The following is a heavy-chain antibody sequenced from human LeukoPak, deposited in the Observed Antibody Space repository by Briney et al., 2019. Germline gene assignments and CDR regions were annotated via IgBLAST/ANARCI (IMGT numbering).Heavy chain of an antibody. V-gene: IGHV3-30-3*01. Sequence: GGSLRLSCAASGFTFSSYAMHWVRQAPGKGLEWVSVISYDGSNKYYAVSVKGRFTISRDNSKNTLYLQMNSLRAEDTAVYYCAKDWDSSSSGVRFDYWGQGTLVIVSS. CDR3: AKDWDSSSSGVRFDY. CDR2: ISYDGSNK. D-gene: IGHD6-6*01. CDR1: GFTFSSYA. J-gene: IGHJ4*02.